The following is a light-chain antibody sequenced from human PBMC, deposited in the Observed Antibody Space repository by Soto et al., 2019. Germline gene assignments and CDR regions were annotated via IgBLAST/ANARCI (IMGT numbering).Light chain of an antibody. CDR3: QNYNSAPYI. Sequence: DIQMTQSPSSLSASVGDSVTITCRASQGISVYVAWYQQKPGKVPELLIYEASTLQSGVPSRFRDSGSGTYFTLTISSLQPEDVATYYCQNYNSAPYIFGQGTKLEIK. V-gene: IGKV1-27*01. CDR1: QGISVY. J-gene: IGKJ2*01. CDR2: EAS.